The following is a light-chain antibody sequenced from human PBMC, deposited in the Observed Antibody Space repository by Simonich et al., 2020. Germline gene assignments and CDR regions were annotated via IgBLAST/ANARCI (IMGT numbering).Light chain of an antibody. CDR3: SSYTSSSTLV. V-gene: IGLV2-14*01. CDR1: SRDVGGYNY. Sequence: QSALTQPASVSGSPGQSITISCTGTSRDVGGYNYVSWYQQHPGKAPKLMIYDVSKRPSGVSNRFSGSKSGNTASRTISGLQAEDEADYYCSSYTSSSTLVFGGGTKLTVL. CDR2: DVS. J-gene: IGLJ2*01.